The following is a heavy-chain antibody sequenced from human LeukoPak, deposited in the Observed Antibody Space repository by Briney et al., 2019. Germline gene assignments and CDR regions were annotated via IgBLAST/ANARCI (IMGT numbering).Heavy chain of an antibody. V-gene: IGHV3-23*01. CDR1: GFTFSSYA. Sequence: GGSLRLSCAASGFTFSSYAMSWVRPAPGKGLEWVSALSGSGGSTYYADSVKGRFTISRDNSKNTLYLQMNSLRAEDTAVYYCAKAGVAGQSDYWGQGTLVTVSS. CDR2: LSGSGGST. D-gene: IGHD6-19*01. CDR3: AKAGVAGQSDY. J-gene: IGHJ4*02.